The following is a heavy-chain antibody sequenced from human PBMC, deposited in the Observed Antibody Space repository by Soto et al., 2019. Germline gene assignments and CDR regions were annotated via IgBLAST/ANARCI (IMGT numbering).Heavy chain of an antibody. D-gene: IGHD3-9*01. V-gene: IGHV2-5*01. CDR3: AYKLRYLDSMDV. J-gene: IGHJ6*02. CDR2: IYWNDDK. CDR1: GFSLTTGGVA. Sequence: SGPTLVNPTHTLTLTCSFSGFSLTTGGVAVGWIRQPPGKALAWLALIYWNDDKRYSPSLKNRLTVTKDTSKNQVVLTLTNMDPVDTATYYCAYKLRYLDSMDVWRRGTTLTVSS.